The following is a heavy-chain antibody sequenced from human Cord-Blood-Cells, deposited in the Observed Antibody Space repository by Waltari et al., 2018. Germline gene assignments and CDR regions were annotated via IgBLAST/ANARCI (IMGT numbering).Heavy chain of an antibody. CDR1: GYSISSGYY. Sequence: QVQLQESGPGLVKPSETLTLTCTVSGYSISSGYYWGWIRQPPGKGLECSGSIYHSGSTYYNPSLKSRVTISVDTSKNQFSLKLSSVTAADTAVYYCARGQQLVDWYFDLWGRGTLVTVSS. J-gene: IGHJ2*01. V-gene: IGHV4-38-2*02. CDR3: ARGQQLVDWYFDL. CDR2: IYHSGST. D-gene: IGHD6-13*01.